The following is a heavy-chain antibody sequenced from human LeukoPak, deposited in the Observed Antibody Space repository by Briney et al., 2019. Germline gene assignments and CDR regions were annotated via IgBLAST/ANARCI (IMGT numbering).Heavy chain of an antibody. V-gene: IGHV1-2*02. D-gene: IGHD3-22*01. CDR3: AREERYFDSSGYYFQH. J-gene: IGHJ1*01. CDR2: INPNSGGT. Sequence: ASVKVSCKASGYTFTGYYIHWVRQAPGQGLERMGWINPNSGGTNYAQRFQARVTMTRDTSISTAYMVLGRLRSDDAAVYYCAREERYFDSSGYYFQHWGQGTPVTLSS. CDR1: GYTFTGYY.